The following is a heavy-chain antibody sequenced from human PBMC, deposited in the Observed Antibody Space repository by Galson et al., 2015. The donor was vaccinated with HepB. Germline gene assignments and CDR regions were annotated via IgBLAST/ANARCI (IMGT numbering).Heavy chain of an antibody. CDR2: ISSSGSSI. V-gene: IGHV3-11*01. D-gene: IGHD3-3*01. CDR3: ARDQGITMDGMIIDYFDH. J-gene: IGHJ4*02. CDR1: GFIFSDFY. Sequence: ALRLSCAGAGFIFSDFYMNWIRQAPGKGLEWLSYISSSGSSIHYADSVKGRFTISRDNDKYSLYLQMDSLRAEDTAVYYCARDQGITMDGMIIDYFDHWGQGTPVTVSS.